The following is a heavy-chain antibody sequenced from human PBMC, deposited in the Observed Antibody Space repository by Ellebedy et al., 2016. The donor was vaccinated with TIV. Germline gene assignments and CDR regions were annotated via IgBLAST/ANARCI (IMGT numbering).Heavy chain of an antibody. V-gene: IGHV3-30-3*01. Sequence: GESLKISCVASGFTFSSYAKHWVRQAPGRGLEWVAGTSYDGRNNYYADSVKRRFTISRGTAKNTLYLQMNSLRADDTAVYYCAEGRNCYDSRAYCGYWGQGTLVTVPS. D-gene: IGHD3-22*01. CDR3: AEGRNCYDSRAYCGY. CDR1: GFTFSSYA. CDR2: TSYDGRNN. J-gene: IGHJ4*02.